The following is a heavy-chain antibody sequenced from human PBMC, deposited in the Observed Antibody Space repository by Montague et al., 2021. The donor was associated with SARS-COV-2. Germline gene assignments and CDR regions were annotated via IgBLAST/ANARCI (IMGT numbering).Heavy chain of an antibody. CDR2: ISYDGSNK. J-gene: IGHJ6*02. CDR1: GFTFSSYA. D-gene: IGHD3-10*01. Sequence: SRSLSLSASGFTFSSYAMHWVRQAPGEGLEWVAVISYDGSNKYYADSVKGRFTISRDNSKNTLYLQMNSLRAEDTAVYYCARVLDYYGSGSYPLYYYYGMDVWGQGTTVTVSS. V-gene: IGHV3-30*04. CDR3: ARVLDYYGSGSYPLYYYYGMDV.